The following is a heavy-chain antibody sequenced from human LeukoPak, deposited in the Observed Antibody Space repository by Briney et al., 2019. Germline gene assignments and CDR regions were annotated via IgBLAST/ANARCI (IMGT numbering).Heavy chain of an antibody. CDR2: INHSGST. V-gene: IGHV4-34*01. J-gene: IGHJ6*02. Sequence: PSETLSLTCAAYGGSFSGYYWSWIRQPPGKGLEWIREINHSGSTNYNASLKSRVTISVDTSKNQFSLKLSSVTAADTAVYYCARDAKAAAGPYYYYYGMDVWGQGTTVTVSS. CDR3: ARDAKAAAGPYYYYYGMDV. CDR1: GGSFSGYY. D-gene: IGHD6-13*01.